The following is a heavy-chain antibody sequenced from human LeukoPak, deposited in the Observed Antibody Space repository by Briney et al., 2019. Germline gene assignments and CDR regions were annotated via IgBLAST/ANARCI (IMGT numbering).Heavy chain of an antibody. V-gene: IGHV3-33*01. J-gene: IGHJ4*02. D-gene: IGHD5-18*01. Sequence: PGRSLRLSCATSGFTFSSDGMHWVRQAPGKGLEWVAVIWYDGSNKYYADSVNGRFTISRDNSKSTLYMKINSLRADDTAVYYWAREYSYGYPFDYWGQGTLVTVSS. CDR2: IWYDGSNK. CDR3: AREYSYGYPFDY. CDR1: GFTFSSDG.